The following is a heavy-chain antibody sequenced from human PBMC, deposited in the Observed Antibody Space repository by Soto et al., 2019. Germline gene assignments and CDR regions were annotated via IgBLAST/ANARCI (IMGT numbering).Heavy chain of an antibody. CDR1: GFTFSSYS. J-gene: IGHJ6*03. V-gene: IGHV3-30*18. Sequence: PGGSLRLSCAASGFTFSSYSMHWVRQAPGKGLEWVAVISYDGSNKYYADSVKGRFTISRDNSKNTLYLQMNSLRAEDTAVYYCAKEGSPPAYYMDVWGKGTTVTVSS. CDR2: ISYDGSNK. CDR3: AKEGSPPAYYMDV. D-gene: IGHD3-10*01.